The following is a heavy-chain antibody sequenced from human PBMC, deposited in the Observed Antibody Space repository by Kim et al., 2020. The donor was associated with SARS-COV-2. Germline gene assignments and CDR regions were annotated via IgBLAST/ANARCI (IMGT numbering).Heavy chain of an antibody. D-gene: IGHD1-26*01. J-gene: IGHJ3*02. Sequence: SVKVSCKASGFTFTSSAVQWVRQARGQRLEWIGWIVVGSCNTNYAQKFQERVTITRDMSTSTAYMELSSLRSEDTAVYYCAADPWEEAFDIWGQGTMVTVSS. V-gene: IGHV1-58*01. CDR2: IVVGSCNT. CDR1: GFTFTSSA. CDR3: AADPWEEAFDI.